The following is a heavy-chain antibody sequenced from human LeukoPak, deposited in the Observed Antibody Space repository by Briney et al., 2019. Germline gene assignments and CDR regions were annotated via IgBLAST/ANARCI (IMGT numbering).Heavy chain of an antibody. CDR2: VSASGGT. CDR1: GASISSGSYY. J-gene: IGHJ5*02. CDR3: ARRGTPGNWFDP. D-gene: IGHD3-10*01. V-gene: IGHV4-61*02. Sequence: TLSLTCAVSGASISSGSYYWSWIRQPAGKGLEWIGRVSASGGTNYNPSLKSRVTISVDTSKNQFSLKLSSVTAADTAVYYCARRGTPGNWFDPWGQGTLVTVSS.